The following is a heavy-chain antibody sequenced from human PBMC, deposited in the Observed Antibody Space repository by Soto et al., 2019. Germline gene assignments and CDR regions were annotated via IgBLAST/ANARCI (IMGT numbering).Heavy chain of an antibody. CDR2: ISDSGGST. V-gene: IGHV3-23*01. J-gene: IGHJ4*02. CDR3: VKRDLAY. CDR1: GFTFKSYA. Sequence: QPGGSLRLSCAVSGFTFKSYAMSWVRQAPGKGLEWVSTISDSGGSTSYADSVKGRLTISRDNSMNTLYLQMDSLRVEDTAVYYCVKRDLAYWGQGTLVTVSS.